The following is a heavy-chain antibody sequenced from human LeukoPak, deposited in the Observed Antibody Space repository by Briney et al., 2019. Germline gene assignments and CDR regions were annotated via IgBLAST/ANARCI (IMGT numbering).Heavy chain of an antibody. Sequence: GGSLRLSCAASGFTFSNYAMSWVRQAPGKGLEWVSTIGDSGGSTYYADSVRGRFTISRDNFKNTLYLQMNSLRAEDTAVYYCAREGGSGWFLTAFDIWGQGTVVTVSS. CDR2: IGDSGGST. D-gene: IGHD6-19*01. CDR1: GFTFSNYA. J-gene: IGHJ3*02. CDR3: AREGGSGWFLTAFDI. V-gene: IGHV3-23*01.